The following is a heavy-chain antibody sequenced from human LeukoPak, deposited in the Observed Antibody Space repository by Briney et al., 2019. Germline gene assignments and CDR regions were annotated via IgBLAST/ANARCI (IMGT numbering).Heavy chain of an antibody. D-gene: IGHD3-9*01. CDR2: ISGSGGST. Sequence: GGSLRLSCAASGFTFSSYAMSWVRQAPGKGLEWVTAISGSGGSTYYADSVKGRFTISRDNSKNTLYLQMNSLRAGDTAIYYCAKDLPVDSFKVNNGAFVIWGQGTMVTVSS. J-gene: IGHJ3*02. V-gene: IGHV3-23*01. CDR3: AKDLPVDSFKVNNGAFVI. CDR1: GFTFSSYA.